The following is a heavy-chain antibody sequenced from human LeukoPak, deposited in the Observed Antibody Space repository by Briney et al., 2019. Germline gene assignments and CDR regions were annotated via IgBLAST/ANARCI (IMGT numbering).Heavy chain of an antibody. D-gene: IGHD1-26*01. Sequence: GGSLRLSCAASGFTLSSYDMNWVRQAPGKGLDWMAFIPYDGSTAYYADSVKGRFTISRDTSKNTPYLQMNSLTPADTAIYYCAKVPYGGTYPSYFDYWGQGTLVTVSS. CDR1: GFTLSSYD. J-gene: IGHJ4*02. CDR3: AKVPYGGTYPSYFDY. V-gene: IGHV3-30*02. CDR2: IPYDGSTA.